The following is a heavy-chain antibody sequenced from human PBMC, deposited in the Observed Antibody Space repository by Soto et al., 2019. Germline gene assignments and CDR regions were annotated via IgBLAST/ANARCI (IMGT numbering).Heavy chain of an antibody. CDR3: AATYSSSWSEVWFDP. V-gene: IGHV1-58*01. D-gene: IGHD6-13*01. CDR2: IVVGSGNT. J-gene: IGHJ5*02. CDR1: GFPFSSSA. Sequence: GDSVKVYSKASGFPFSSSAVQWVRQARRQRLEWIGWIVVGSGNTNYAQKFQERVTITRDMSTSTAYMELSSLRSEDTAVYYCAATYSSSWSEVWFDPWGQGTMVTVSA.